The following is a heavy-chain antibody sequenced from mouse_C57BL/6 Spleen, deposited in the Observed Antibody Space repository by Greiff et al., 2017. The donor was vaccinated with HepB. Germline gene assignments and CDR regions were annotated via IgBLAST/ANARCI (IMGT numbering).Heavy chain of an antibody. V-gene: IGHV1-15*01. CDR3: TRKRGAMDY. J-gene: IGHJ4*01. CDR1: GYTFTDYE. Sequence: VQLQESGAELVRPGASVTLSCKASGYTFTDYEMHWVKQTPVHGLEWIGAIDPETGGTAYNQKFKGKAILTADKSSSTAYMELRSLTSEDSAVYYCTRKRGAMDYWGQGTSVTVSS. CDR2: IDPETGGT.